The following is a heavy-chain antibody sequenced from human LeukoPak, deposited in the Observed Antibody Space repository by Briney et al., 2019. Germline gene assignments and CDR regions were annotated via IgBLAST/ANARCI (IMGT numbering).Heavy chain of an antibody. J-gene: IGHJ4*02. CDR3: AKDRTFDY. CDR1: GFXFSSXG. CDR2: ISYDGNDK. V-gene: IGHV3-30*18. Sequence: GGSLRLSCAASGFXFSSXGXXWVXXAPXKGLEWVAVISYDGNDKSYADSVKGRFTISRDNSKNTLYLQMNSLRAEDTAVYYCAKDRTFDYWGQGTLVTVSS.